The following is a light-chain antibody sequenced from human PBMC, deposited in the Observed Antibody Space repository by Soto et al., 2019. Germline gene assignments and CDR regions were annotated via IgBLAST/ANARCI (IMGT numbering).Light chain of an antibody. Sequence: DIRMTQSPSSLSASVGDRVTIICRASQSIDTHLNWYQQHPGKAPNALIYEASNLQSGVPSRFRGSGSGTDFTLTISGLQPADSATYYCHQTYSPPDTFGQGNKVEIK. V-gene: IGKV1-39*01. CDR3: HQTYSPPDT. CDR1: QSIDTH. CDR2: EAS. J-gene: IGKJ1*01.